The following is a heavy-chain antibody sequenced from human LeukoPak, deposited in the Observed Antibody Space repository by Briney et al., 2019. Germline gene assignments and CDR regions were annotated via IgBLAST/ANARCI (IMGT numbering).Heavy chain of an antibody. Sequence: SETLSLTCTVSGGSISSYYWSWIRQPPGKGLEWIGYIYYSGSTNYNPSLKSRVTISVDTSKNQFSLKLSSVTAADTAVYYCARGGSPSYFDYWGQGTLVTVSS. CDR2: IYYSGST. V-gene: IGHV4-59*01. D-gene: IGHD6-6*01. CDR1: GGSISSYY. J-gene: IGHJ4*02. CDR3: ARGGSPSYFDY.